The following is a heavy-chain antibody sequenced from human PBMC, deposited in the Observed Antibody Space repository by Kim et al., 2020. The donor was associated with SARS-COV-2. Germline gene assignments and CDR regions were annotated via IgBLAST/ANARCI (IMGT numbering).Heavy chain of an antibody. Sequence: GGSLKLSCTASGFTFSSFRMNWVRQAPGKGLEWVSSISTSTGDSYKYYADSLKGRFTISRDNAKNSLYLQMSSLRDEDTAVYYCVRDWSNRYFDYWGQGTLVTVSS. D-gene: IGHD3-3*01. CDR1: GFTFSSFR. V-gene: IGHV3-21*01. CDR2: ISTSTGDSYK. CDR3: VRDWSNRYFDY. J-gene: IGHJ4*02.